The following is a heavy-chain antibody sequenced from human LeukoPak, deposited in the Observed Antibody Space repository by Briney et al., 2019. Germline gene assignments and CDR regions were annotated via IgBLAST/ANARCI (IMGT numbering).Heavy chain of an antibody. V-gene: IGHV4-61*02. CDR3: ARSRIAVVASTSYYYYYMDV. J-gene: IGHJ6*03. D-gene: IGHD6-19*01. Sequence: PSETLSLTCTVSGGSISSGSYYWGWIRQRAGKGLDWIGRIYTSGSTNSNPSLTSRVTISVDTYKNQYSLKLSSVTAADTALYFCARSRIAVVASTSYYYYYMDVWGKGTTVTVSS. CDR1: GGSISSGSYY. CDR2: IYTSGST.